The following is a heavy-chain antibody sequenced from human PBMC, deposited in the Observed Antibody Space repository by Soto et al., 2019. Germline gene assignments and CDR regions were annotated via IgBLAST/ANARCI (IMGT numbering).Heavy chain of an antibody. CDR1: GFTFSTYW. CDR3: AAGGSGYYAN. D-gene: IGHD3-22*01. J-gene: IGHJ4*02. V-gene: IGHV3-74*01. CDR2: IKTDGTYA. Sequence: EVQLVESGGDLVQPGGSLRLSCAASGFTFSTYWMHWVRQAPGKGLLWGSRIKTDGTYATYADSVKCRFTISRDNAEKTPYLQMNSLRVEDAAVYYCAAGGSGYYANWGQGPLVTVSS.